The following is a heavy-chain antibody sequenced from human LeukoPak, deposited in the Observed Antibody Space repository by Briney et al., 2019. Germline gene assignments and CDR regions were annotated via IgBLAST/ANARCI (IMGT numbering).Heavy chain of an antibody. V-gene: IGHV4-34*01. CDR1: GGSLSGYY. CDR3: ARGPPIKYDILTGYYNFDN. J-gene: IGHJ4*02. D-gene: IGHD3-9*01. Sequence: PSETLSLTCVVYGGSLSGYYWTWIRQPPEKGLEWIGEINHSGRTKYNPSLMSRVTISVDASKNQFSLKLSSVTAADTAVYYCARGPPIKYDILTGYYNFDNWGQGTLVTVSS. CDR2: INHSGRT.